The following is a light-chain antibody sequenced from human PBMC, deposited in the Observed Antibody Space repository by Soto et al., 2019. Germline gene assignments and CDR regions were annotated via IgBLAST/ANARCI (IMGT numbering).Light chain of an antibody. CDR1: RSVDTS. Sequence: EIVLTQSPATLSLSPGERATLSCRASRSVDTSLEWFQQRPGQAPSLLIFDAFNRATGIPPRFSGSGSGTDFTLTISNLEPDDFAVYYCQQRSQWPLTFGGGTKVEIK. CDR2: DAF. J-gene: IGKJ4*01. V-gene: IGKV3-11*01. CDR3: QQRSQWPLT.